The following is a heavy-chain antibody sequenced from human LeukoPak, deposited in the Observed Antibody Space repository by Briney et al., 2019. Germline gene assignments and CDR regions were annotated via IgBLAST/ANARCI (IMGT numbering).Heavy chain of an antibody. D-gene: IGHD6-19*01. CDR1: GFTFSNYW. Sequence: GGSLRLACAASGFTFSNYWMSWVRQAPGKGLEWVANIKQDGSEKYYVDSVKGRFTISRDNAKNSLYLQMNSLRAEDTAVYYCASFRITVAGRTGLDYWGQGTLVTVSS. J-gene: IGHJ4*02. V-gene: IGHV3-7*01. CDR2: IKQDGSEK. CDR3: ASFRITVAGRTGLDY.